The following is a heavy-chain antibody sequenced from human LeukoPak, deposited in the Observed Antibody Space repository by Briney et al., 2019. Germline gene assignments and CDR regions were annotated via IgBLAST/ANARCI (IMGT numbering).Heavy chain of an antibody. CDR1: GYTFTKYY. D-gene: IGHD6-19*01. CDR3: AREEQLHKEGFDI. J-gene: IGHJ3*02. CDR2: INPRDVST. Sequence: ASVKVSCMASGYTFTKYYIHWVREAPGQGLEWMGIINPRDVSTSYAQKFQGRVTVTKDTSTSTVYMELSSLRSEDTAVYYCAREEQLHKEGFDIWGQGTMVTVSS. V-gene: IGHV1-46*01.